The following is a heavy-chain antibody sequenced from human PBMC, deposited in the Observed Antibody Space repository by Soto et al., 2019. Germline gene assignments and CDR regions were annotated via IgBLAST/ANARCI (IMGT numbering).Heavy chain of an antibody. D-gene: IGHD4-17*01. CDR1: GGSISSGGYY. CDR2: IYYSGST. V-gene: IGHV4-31*03. J-gene: IGHJ6*02. Sequence: TSETLSLTCTVSGGSISSGGYYWSWIRQHPGKGLEWIGYIYYSGSTYYNPSLKSRVTISVDTSKNQFSLKLSSVTAADTAVYYCATRLPTVTTPKYYYGMDVWGQGTTVTVSS. CDR3: ATRLPTVTTPKYYYGMDV.